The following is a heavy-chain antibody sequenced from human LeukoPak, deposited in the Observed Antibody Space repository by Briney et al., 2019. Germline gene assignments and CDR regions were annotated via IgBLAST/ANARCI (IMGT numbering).Heavy chain of an antibody. V-gene: IGHV3-33*01. CDR2: IWYDGSNK. J-gene: IGHJ6*02. CDR3: ASPMGPVPGYYYYGMDV. Sequence: GGSLRLSCAASGFTFSSYGMHWVRQAPGKGLEWVAVIWYDGSNKYYADSVKGRFTISRDNSKNTLYLQMNSLRAEDTAVYYCASPMGPVPGYYYYGMDVWGQGTTVTVSS. CDR1: GFTFSSYG. D-gene: IGHD3-10*01.